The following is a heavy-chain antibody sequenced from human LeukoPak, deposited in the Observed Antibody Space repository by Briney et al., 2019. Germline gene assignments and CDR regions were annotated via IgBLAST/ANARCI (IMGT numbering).Heavy chain of an antibody. CDR2: INPDSGGT. J-gene: IGHJ4*02. Sequence: ASVKVSCKASGYTFSSNYMHWVRQAPGQGLEWMGWINPDSGGTNYVQKFQDTVTMTRDTSISTAYMELSRLRSDDTAVYYCARLSRAGGSLDYWGQGTLVTVSS. V-gene: IGHV1-2*02. CDR3: ARLSRAGGSLDY. CDR1: GYTFSSNY. D-gene: IGHD3-16*01.